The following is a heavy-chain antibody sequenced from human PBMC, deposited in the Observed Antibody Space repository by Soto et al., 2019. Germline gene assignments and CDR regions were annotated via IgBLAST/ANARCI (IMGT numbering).Heavy chain of an antibody. D-gene: IGHD2-15*01. Sequence: QVQLVRSGAEVKKPGASVKVSCKASGYTFTSYGISWVRQAPGQGLEWMGWISAYNGNTNYAQKLQGRVTMTTDTSTSTAYMELRSLRSDDTAVYYCARDIVVVVAATRRNWFDPWGQGTLVTVSS. J-gene: IGHJ5*02. CDR1: GYTFTSYG. CDR2: ISAYNGNT. V-gene: IGHV1-18*01. CDR3: ARDIVVVVAATRRNWFDP.